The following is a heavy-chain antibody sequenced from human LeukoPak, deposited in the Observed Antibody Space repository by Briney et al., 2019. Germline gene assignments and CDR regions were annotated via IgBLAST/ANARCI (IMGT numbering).Heavy chain of an antibody. CDR2: IYHSGST. V-gene: IGHV4-30-2*01. Sequence: SETLSLTCTVSGGSISSGSYYWSWIRQPPGKGLEWIGYIYHSGSTYYNPSLKSRVTISVDTSKNQFSLKLSSVTAADTAVYYCARAAYSGSFYYYYYMDVWGKGTTVTVSS. CDR3: ARAAYSGSFYYYYYMDV. CDR1: GGSISSGSYY. J-gene: IGHJ6*03. D-gene: IGHD1-26*01.